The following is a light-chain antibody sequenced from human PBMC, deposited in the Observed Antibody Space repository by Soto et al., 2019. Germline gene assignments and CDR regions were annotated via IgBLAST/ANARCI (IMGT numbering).Light chain of an antibody. J-gene: IGKJ4*01. Sequence: DIQMTQSPSSVSGSVGDRFTITCRARQDITWSLAWYQQKPGKAPKLLIYRASSLQSGVPSRFRGSGSETDFTLTISSLQPEDSETYYCQQTNTFPLTFGGGTKVDIK. CDR2: RAS. V-gene: IGKV1-12*01. CDR1: QDITWS. CDR3: QQTNTFPLT.